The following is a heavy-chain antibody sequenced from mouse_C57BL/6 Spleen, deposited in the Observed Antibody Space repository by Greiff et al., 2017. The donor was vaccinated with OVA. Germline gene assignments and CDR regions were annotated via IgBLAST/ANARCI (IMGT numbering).Heavy chain of an antibody. J-gene: IGHJ4*01. CDR2: ISDGGSYT. Sequence: EVKVVESGGGLVKPGGSLKLSCAASGFTFSSYAMSWVRQTPEKRLEWVATISDGGSYTYYPDNVKGRFTIYRDNAKNNLYLQMSHLKSEDTAMYYCARDGGDYHAMDYWGQGTSVTVSS. CDR1: GFTFSSYA. CDR3: ARDGGDYHAMDY. V-gene: IGHV5-4*01.